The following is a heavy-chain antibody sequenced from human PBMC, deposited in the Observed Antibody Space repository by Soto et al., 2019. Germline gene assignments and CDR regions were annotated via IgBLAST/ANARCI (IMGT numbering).Heavy chain of an antibody. CDR3: APTHYYDSSGYYFDY. J-gene: IGHJ4*02. V-gene: IGHV3-48*03. CDR1: GFTFSSYE. CDR2: ITSSGTTI. Sequence: PGGSLRLSCAASGFTFSSYEMNWVRQAPGKGLEWISYITSSGTTIYYADSVKGRFTISRDNAKNSLYLQMNSLRAEDTAVYYCAPTHYYDSSGYYFDYWGQGTLVTVSS. D-gene: IGHD3-22*01.